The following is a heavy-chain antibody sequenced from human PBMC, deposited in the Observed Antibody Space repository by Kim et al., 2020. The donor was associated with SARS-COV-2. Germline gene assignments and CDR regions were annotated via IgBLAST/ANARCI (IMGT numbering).Heavy chain of an antibody. CDR3: ARLQWELLRNWYFDL. Sequence: PSLKSRVTISVDTSMNQFSLKLSSVTAADTAVYYCARLQWELLRNWYFDLWGRGTLVTVSS. V-gene: IGHV4-59*08. J-gene: IGHJ2*01. D-gene: IGHD1-26*01.